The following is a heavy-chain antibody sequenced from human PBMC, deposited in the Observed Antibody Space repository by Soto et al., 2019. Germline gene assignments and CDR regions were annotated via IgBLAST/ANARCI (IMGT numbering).Heavy chain of an antibody. CDR3: ARGPHAYGDYVGY. J-gene: IGHJ4*02. Sequence: ASVKVSCKASGYTFTSYDINWVRQATGQGLEWMGWMNPNSGNTGYAQKFQGRVTMTRNTSISTAYMELSSLRSEDTVVYYCARGPHAYGDYVGYWGQGTLVTVSS. V-gene: IGHV1-8*01. CDR1: GYTFTSYD. D-gene: IGHD4-17*01. CDR2: MNPNSGNT.